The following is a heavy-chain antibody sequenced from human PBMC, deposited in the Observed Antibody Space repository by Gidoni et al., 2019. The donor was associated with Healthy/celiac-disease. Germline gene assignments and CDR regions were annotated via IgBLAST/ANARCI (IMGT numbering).Heavy chain of an antibody. CDR2: INHSGST. D-gene: IGHD3-22*01. CDR3: AREDSSGYDDAFDI. V-gene: IGHV4-34*01. Sequence: QVQLQQWGAGLLKPSETLSLTCAVYGGSFSGYYWSWIRQPPGKGLEWIGEINHSGSTNYNPSLKSRVTISVDTSKNQFSLKLSSVTAADTAVYYCAREDSSGYDDAFDIWGQGTMVTVSS. CDR1: GGSFSGYY. J-gene: IGHJ3*02.